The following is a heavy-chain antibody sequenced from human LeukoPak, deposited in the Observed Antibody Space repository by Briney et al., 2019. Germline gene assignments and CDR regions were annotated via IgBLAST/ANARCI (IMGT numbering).Heavy chain of an antibody. V-gene: IGHV2-70*18. J-gene: IGHJ6*02. CDR1: GASITSYY. D-gene: IGHD6-13*01. CDR3: ARIQRSIADLAYGMDV. Sequence: TLSLTCTVSGASITSYYWSWIRQPPGKALEWLALIDWDDDKYYSTSLKTRLTTSKDTSKNQVVLTMTNMGPVDAATYYCARIQRSIADLAYGMDVWGQGTTVTVSS. CDR2: IDWDDDK.